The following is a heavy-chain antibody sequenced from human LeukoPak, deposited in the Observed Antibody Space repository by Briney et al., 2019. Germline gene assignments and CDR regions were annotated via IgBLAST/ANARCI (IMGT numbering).Heavy chain of an antibody. Sequence: SETLSLTCAVYGGSFSGYYWSWIRQPPGKGLEWIGEINHSGSTNYNPSLKSRVTISVDTSKNQFSLKLSSVTAADTAVYYCASGRELTYWGQGTLVTVSS. J-gene: IGHJ4*02. CDR1: GGSFSGYY. D-gene: IGHD1-26*01. CDR2: INHSGST. CDR3: ASGRELTY. V-gene: IGHV4-34*01.